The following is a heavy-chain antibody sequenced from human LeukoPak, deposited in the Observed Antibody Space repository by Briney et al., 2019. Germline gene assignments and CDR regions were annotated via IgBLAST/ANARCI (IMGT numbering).Heavy chain of an antibody. V-gene: IGHV4-59*12. J-gene: IGHJ4*02. CDR3: ASLSYDSSGYDDY. CDR1: GGSISNYY. D-gene: IGHD3-22*01. Sequence: SETLSLTCTVSGGSISNYYWSWIRQPPGKGLEWIGYIYYSGSTNYNPSLKSRVTISVDTSKNQFSLKLSSVTAADTAVYYCASLSYDSSGYDDYWGQGTLVTVSS. CDR2: IYYSGST.